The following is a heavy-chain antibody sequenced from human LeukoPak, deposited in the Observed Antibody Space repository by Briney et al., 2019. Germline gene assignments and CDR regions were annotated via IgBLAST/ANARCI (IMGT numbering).Heavy chain of an antibody. CDR3: ARAGTTSPYYYYGMDV. D-gene: IGHD2-2*01. CDR1: GGSISSYY. J-gene: IGHJ6*02. Sequence: SETPSLTCTVSGGSISSYYWSWIRQPAGKGLEWIGRIYTSGSTNYNPSLKSRVTMSVDTSKNQFSLKLSSVTAADTAVYYCARAGTTSPYYYYGMDVWGQGTTVTVSS. V-gene: IGHV4-4*07. CDR2: IYTSGST.